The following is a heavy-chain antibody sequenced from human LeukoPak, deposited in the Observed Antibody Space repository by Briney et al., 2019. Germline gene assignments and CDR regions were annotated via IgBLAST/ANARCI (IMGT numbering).Heavy chain of an antibody. CDR2: ISGSGGST. CDR1: GFTFSSYA. D-gene: IGHD2-21*02. Sequence: PGGSLRLSCAASGFTFSSYAMSWVRQAPGKGLEWVSAISGSGGSTYYADSVKGRFTISRDNSKNTLYLQMNSLRAEDTAVYYCVKSSYCGGDCYPTDFDYWGQGTLVTVSS. V-gene: IGHV3-23*01. CDR3: VKSSYCGGDCYPTDFDY. J-gene: IGHJ4*02.